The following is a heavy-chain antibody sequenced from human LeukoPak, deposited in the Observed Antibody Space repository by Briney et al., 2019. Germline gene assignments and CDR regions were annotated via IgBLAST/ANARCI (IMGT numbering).Heavy chain of an antibody. CDR1: GGSPRGADYY. Sequence: SETLSLTCTLSGGSPRGADYYWSWIHQPPGKGLEWIGYIYYSGSTYYNPSLKSRVTISVDTSKNQFSLKLSSVTAADTAVYYCARGIVVGEIDYWGQGTLVTVSS. J-gene: IGHJ4*02. D-gene: IGHD2-21*01. CDR2: IYYSGST. V-gene: IGHV4-30-4*08. CDR3: ARGIVVGEIDY.